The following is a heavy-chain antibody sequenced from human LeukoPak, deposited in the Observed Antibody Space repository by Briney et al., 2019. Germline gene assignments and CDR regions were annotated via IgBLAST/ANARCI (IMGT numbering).Heavy chain of an antibody. J-gene: IGHJ3*02. CDR3: ARDKDYGDYVGAFDI. Sequence: SETLSLTCTVSGGSISSYYWSWIRQPAGKGLEWIGRIYTSGSTNYNPSLKSRVTMSVDTSKNQFSLKLSSVTAADTAVYYCARDKDYGDYVGAFDIWGQGTMVTVSS. V-gene: IGHV4-4*07. CDR1: GGSISSYY. D-gene: IGHD4-17*01. CDR2: IYTSGST.